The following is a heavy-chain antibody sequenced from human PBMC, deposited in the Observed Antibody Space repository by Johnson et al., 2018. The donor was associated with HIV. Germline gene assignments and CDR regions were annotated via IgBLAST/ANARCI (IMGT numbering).Heavy chain of an antibody. CDR2: IWYDGSNK. CDR1: GFTFSTYA. CDR3: AKETLDTRSAVDI. V-gene: IGHV3-33*03. D-gene: IGHD5-18*01. J-gene: IGHJ3*02. Sequence: QVQLVESGGGVVQPGRSLRLSCAASGFTFSTYAMHWVRQAPGKGLEWVAAIWYDGSNKNYADSVKGRFIISRDISKKTVYLQMNTLRTEDTAVYYCAKETLDTRSAVDIWGQGTMVTVSA.